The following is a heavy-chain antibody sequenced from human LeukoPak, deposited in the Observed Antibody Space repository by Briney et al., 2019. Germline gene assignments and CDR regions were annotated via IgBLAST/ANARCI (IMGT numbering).Heavy chain of an antibody. V-gene: IGHV4-30-2*01. J-gene: IGHJ5*02. CDR2: IYHSGST. CDR3: ARGDYYDSSGYYSS. CDR1: GGSISSGGYS. Sequence: YPSETQSLTCAVSGGSISSGGYSWSWIRQPPGKGLEWIGYIYHSGSTYYNPSLKSRVTISVDGSKNQFSLKLSSVTAADTAVYYCARGDYYDSSGYYSSWGQGTLVTVSS. D-gene: IGHD3-22*01.